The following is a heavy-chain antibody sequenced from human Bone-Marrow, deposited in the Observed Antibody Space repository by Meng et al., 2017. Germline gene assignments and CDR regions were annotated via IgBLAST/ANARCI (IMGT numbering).Heavy chain of an antibody. D-gene: IGHD3-10*01. J-gene: IGHJ5*02. V-gene: IGHV4-34*01. Sequence: QVEREEAGARLGKTWGTFSVPFAVFGWFFSGYYWSWIRQNSGKGLEWIGEINHSGSTNYNPSLKSRVTISVDTSKNHISLKLTSVTAADTAVYFCASIWFGGNWFDPWGQGTLVTVSS. CDR1: GWFFSGYY. CDR3: ASIWFGGNWFDP. CDR2: INHSGST.